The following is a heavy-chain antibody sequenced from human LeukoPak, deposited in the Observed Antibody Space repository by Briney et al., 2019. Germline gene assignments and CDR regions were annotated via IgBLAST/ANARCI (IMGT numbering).Heavy chain of an antibody. J-gene: IGHJ4*02. V-gene: IGHV3-23*01. CDR2: ISGSGGST. CDR3: AKDRSCTNDICHGDFDY. Sequence: PGGSLRLSCAASGFTFSSYAVSWVRQAPGKGLKWVSSISGSGGSTYSADSVKGRFTIPRDNSKNTLYLQMNSLRAEDTALYYCAKDRSCTNDICHGDFDYWGQGTLVTVSS. D-gene: IGHD2-8*01. CDR1: GFTFSSYA.